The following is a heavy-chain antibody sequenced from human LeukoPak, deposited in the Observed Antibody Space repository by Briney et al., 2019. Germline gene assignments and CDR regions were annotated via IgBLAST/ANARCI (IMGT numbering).Heavy chain of an antibody. CDR2: INPNSGGT. V-gene: IGHV1-2*02. D-gene: IGHD5-18*01. J-gene: IGHJ3*02. Sequence: ASVKVSCKASGYTFTGYYMHWVRQAPGQGLEWMGWINPNSGGTNYAQKFQGRVTMTRGTSISTAYMELSRLRSDDTAVDYCARDKSWIRLWPHDDFDIWGQGTMVTVSS. CDR1: GYTFTGYY. CDR3: ARDKSWIRLWPHDDFDI.